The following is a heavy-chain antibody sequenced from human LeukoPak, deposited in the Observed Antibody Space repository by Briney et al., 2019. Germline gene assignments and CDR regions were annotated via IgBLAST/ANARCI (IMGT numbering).Heavy chain of an antibody. CDR1: GYTFTSYD. V-gene: IGHV1-8*01. J-gene: IGHJ4*02. CDR3: ARPLASYYYDSSGYYWFDY. Sequence: ASVKVSCKASGYTFTSYDINWVRQATGQGLEWMGWMNPNSGNTGYAQKFQGRVTMTRNTSISTAYIELSSLRSEDTAVYYCARPLASYYYDSSGYYWFDYWGQGTLVTVSS. CDR2: MNPNSGNT. D-gene: IGHD3-22*01.